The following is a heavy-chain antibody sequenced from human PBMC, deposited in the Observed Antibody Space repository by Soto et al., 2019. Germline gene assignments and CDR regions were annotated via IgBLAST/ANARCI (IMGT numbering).Heavy chain of an antibody. CDR1: GDSMNSGGYY. Sequence: PSETLSLTCSVSGDSMNSGGYYWSWIRQHPGKGLEWIGYIYSNGDTYYNPSLKSRVTISVDTSKNQFSLNLTSVTAADTAVYYCARRGGSSSGYYYYAFDVWGQGVTVTVSS. J-gene: IGHJ6*02. D-gene: IGHD6-6*01. V-gene: IGHV4-31*03. CDR3: ARRGGSSSGYYYYAFDV. CDR2: IYSNGDT.